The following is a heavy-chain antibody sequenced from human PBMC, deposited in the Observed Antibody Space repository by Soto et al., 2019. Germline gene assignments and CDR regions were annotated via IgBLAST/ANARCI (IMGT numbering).Heavy chain of an antibody. J-gene: IGHJ6*02. CDR3: ARAYGGFDNGLDV. CDR2: IYYSGST. V-gene: IGHV4-59*01. CDR1: GDSIRSYY. Sequence: LSLTCTVSGDSIRSYYWTWIRQPPGKGLELIGYIYYSGSTRYNPSLKSRVTISVDMSKNQSSLKLSSVIAADTAVYYCARAYGGFDNGLDVWGQGTAVTVSS. D-gene: IGHD5-12*01.